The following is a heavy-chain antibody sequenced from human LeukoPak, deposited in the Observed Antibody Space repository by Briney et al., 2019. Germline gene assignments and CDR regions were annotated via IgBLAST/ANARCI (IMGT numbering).Heavy chain of an antibody. V-gene: IGHV3-23*01. J-gene: IGHJ4*02. Sequence: LSGGSLRLSCAASGFTFSSYAMSWVRQAPGKGLEWVSAISGSGGSTYYADSVKGRFTISRDNSKNTLYLQMNSLRAEDTAVYYCAKDCLGYDFWSGSLDYWGQGTLVTVSS. CDR3: AKDCLGYDFWSGSLDY. CDR1: GFTFSSYA. CDR2: ISGSGGST. D-gene: IGHD3-3*01.